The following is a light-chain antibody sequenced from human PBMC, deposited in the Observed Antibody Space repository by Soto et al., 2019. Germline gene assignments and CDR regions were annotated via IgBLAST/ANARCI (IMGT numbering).Light chain of an antibody. CDR3: QSYDSSLSGYV. V-gene: IGLV1-40*01. CDR1: SSNIGAGYD. J-gene: IGLJ1*01. CDR2: ANS. Sequence: QSALTQPPSVSGAPGQRATISCTGSSSNIGAGYDVHWYQQLPGTAPKLLIYANSNRPSGVPGRFSGSKSGTSASLAITGLQAEDEADYYCQSYDSSLSGYVFGTGTKVTAL.